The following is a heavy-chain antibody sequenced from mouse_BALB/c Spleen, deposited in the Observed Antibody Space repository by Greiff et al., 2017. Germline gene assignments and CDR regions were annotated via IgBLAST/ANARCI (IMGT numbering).Heavy chain of an antibody. V-gene: IGHV5-12-1*01. CDR3: ARQAYYFDY. CDR1: GFAFSSYD. J-gene: IGHJ2*01. CDR2: ISSGGGST. Sequence: DVMLVESGGGLVKPGGSLKLSCAASGFAFSSYDMSWVRQTPEKRLEWVAYISSGGGSTYYPDTVKGRFTISRDNAKNTLYLQMSSLKSEDTAMYYCARQAYYFDYWGQGTTLTVSS.